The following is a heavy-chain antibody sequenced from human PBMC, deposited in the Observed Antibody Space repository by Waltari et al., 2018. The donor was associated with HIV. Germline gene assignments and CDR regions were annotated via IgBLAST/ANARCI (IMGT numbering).Heavy chain of an antibody. Sequence: EVQLVEFGGGLVQPGRSLRLSCTGFGFSFGDFAISWFRRAPGKGLGLVGLIRSRIYGGATEYAASAKGRFTISRDDLKSVAYLQMNSLKTEDTAVYYCTRSSKLDYWGQGTLVTVSS. CDR1: GFSFGDFA. D-gene: IGHD4-4*01. V-gene: IGHV3-49*03. CDR2: IRSRIYGGAT. CDR3: TRSSKLDY. J-gene: IGHJ4*02.